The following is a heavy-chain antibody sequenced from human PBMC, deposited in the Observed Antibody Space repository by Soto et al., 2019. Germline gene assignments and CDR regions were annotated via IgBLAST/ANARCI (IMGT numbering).Heavy chain of an antibody. CDR2: IYYSGST. V-gene: IGHV4-30-4*01. Sequence: QVQLQESGPGLVKPSQTLSLTCTVSGGSISSGDYYWSWISQPPGKGLEWIGYIYYSGSTDYNPSLKSRVTISVDTSKNQFSLKLSSVTAAETAVYYCARAEKGTYYYGSGSYFDYWGQGTLVTVSS. D-gene: IGHD3-10*01. CDR1: GGSISSGDYY. J-gene: IGHJ4*02. CDR3: ARAEKGTYYYGSGSYFDY.